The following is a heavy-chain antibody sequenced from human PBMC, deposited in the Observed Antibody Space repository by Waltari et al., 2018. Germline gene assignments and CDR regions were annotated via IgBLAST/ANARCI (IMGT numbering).Heavy chain of an antibody. D-gene: IGHD3-22*01. J-gene: IGHJ4*02. CDR2: IIPIFGTA. CDR1: GGTFRSYA. V-gene: IGHV1-69*01. CDR3: ARAPTGYYYDSSGYSPFDY. Sequence: QVQLVQSGAEVKKPGSSVKVSCKASGGTFRSYAISWVRQAPGQGLEWMGGIIPIFGTANYAQKFQGRVTITADESTSTAYMELSSLRSEDTAVYYCARAPTGYYYDSSGYSPFDYWGQGTLVTVSS.